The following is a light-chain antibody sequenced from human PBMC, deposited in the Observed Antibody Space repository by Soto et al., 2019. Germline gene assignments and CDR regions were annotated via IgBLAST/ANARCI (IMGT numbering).Light chain of an antibody. Sequence: EIVMTQSPATLSVSPGERATLSCSASQSISSNLAWYQQKPGQAPRLLIYAASTRANGIPARFSGSGSGTKFTLTISGLQSEDLAVYCCQQYNNWPKTFGQGTKVEIK. J-gene: IGKJ1*01. CDR3: QQYNNWPKT. CDR2: AAS. V-gene: IGKV3-15*01. CDR1: QSISSN.